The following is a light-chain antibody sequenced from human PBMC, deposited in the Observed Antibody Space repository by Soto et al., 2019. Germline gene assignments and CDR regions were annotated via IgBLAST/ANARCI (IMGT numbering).Light chain of an antibody. V-gene: IGKV1-5*03. CDR1: QSISDW. CDR3: QKCVYYYPLI. CDR2: KSS. J-gene: IGKJ4*01. Sequence: IEMAQSPSTLSSSVVPTAPITCPAIQSISDWLAWFQQKPGQAPKLLIYKSSRLESGAPSRFSGSGSGTEFTLTIGSLQPDDSATYYCQKCVYYYPLIFGGGTKVDIK.